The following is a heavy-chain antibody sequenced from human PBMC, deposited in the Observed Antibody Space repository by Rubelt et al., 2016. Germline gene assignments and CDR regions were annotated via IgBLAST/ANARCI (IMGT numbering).Heavy chain of an antibody. Sequence: EVHLVESGGGLVKPGGSLRLSCAASGFTFRSSSMNWVRQAPGKGLEWVANIKEDGSDKYYVDSVKGRFTISRDNAQNSLHRQMGSLRTEDTAVYYCTRPYCTSTSCYNDAFDIWGQGTMDTVSS. D-gene: IGHD2-2*01. CDR2: IKEDGSDK. CDR1: GFTFRSSS. J-gene: IGHJ3*02. CDR3: TRPYCTSTSCYNDAFDI. V-gene: IGHV3-7*01.